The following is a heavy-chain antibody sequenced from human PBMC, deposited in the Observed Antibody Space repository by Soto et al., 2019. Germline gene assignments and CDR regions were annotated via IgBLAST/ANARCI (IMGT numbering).Heavy chain of an antibody. CDR3: ARDQRSTIATRYWFDP. CDR2: INPSGGST. V-gene: IGHV1-46*01. D-gene: IGHD6-6*01. CDR1: GYTFTSYY. Sequence: ASVKVSCKASGYTFTSYYIHWVRHAPGQGLEWMGIINPSGGSTSYAQKFQGRVTMTRDTSTSTVYMELSRLRSEDTAVYYCARDQRSTIATRYWFDPWGQGTMVTVYS. J-gene: IGHJ5*02.